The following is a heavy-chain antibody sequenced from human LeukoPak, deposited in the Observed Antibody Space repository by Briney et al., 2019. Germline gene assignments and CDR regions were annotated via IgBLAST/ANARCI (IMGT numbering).Heavy chain of an antibody. CDR1: GGPFSGYY. CDR2: INHSGST. V-gene: IGHV4-34*01. CDR3: ARAVFSAAAASYYYYGMDV. D-gene: IGHD6-13*01. J-gene: IGHJ6*02. Sequence: KSSETLSLTCAVYGGPFSGYYWSWIRQPPGKGLEWIGEINHSGSTNYNPSLKSRVTISVDTSKNQFSLKLSSVTAADTAVYYCARAVFSAAAASYYYYGMDVWGQGTTVTVSS.